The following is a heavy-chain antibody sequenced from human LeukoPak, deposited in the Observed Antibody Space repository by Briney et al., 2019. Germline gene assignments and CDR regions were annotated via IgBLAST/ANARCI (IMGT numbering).Heavy chain of an antibody. CDR1: GYTFTSYY. J-gene: IGHJ6*03. CDR3: ARDQAGATYYYYYMDV. D-gene: IGHD1-26*01. Sequence: GALVKVSCKASGYTFTSYYMHWVRQAPGQGLEWMGIINPSGGSTSYAQKFQGRVTMTRDTSTSTVYMELSSLRSEDTAVYYCARDQAGATYYYYYMDVWGKGTTVTVSS. CDR2: INPSGGST. V-gene: IGHV1-46*01.